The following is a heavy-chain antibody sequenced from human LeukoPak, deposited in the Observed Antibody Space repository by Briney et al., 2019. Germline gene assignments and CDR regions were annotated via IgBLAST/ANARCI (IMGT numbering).Heavy chain of an antibody. CDR3: ARLDWGSRGSGSFDI. CDR2: ICDSGNT. J-gene: IGHJ4*02. V-gene: IGHV4-39*01. D-gene: IGHD7-27*01. CDR1: GXSISSSSDY. Sequence: PSETLSLTCTVSGXSISSSSDYWGWIRQPPGKGLEWIGSICDSGNTYYAASLKSRVAMSVDTSKNQFSLKVRSVTAADTAVYFCARLDWGSRGSGSFDIWGQGTVVIVSS.